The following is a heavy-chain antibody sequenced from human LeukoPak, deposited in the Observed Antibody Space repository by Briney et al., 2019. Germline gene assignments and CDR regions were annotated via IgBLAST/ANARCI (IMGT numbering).Heavy chain of an antibody. D-gene: IGHD1-26*01. CDR1: GFTFSSYA. Sequence: GGSLRLSCAASGFTFSSYAMHWVRQDPGKGLEWVAVISYDGSNKYYADSVKGRFTISRDNSKNTLYLQMNSLRAEDTAVYYCARGSSGPLDYWGQGTPVTVSS. V-gene: IGHV3-30-3*01. CDR3: ARGSSGPLDY. J-gene: IGHJ4*02. CDR2: ISYDGSNK.